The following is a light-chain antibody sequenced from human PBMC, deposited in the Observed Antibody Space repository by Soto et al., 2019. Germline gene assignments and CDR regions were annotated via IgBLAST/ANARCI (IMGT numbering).Light chain of an antibody. V-gene: IGLV1-44*01. CDR3: AAGDDNLNGPV. Sequence: QSVLTQPQSASGTPGQRVTLSCSGSSSNIGGNSVNWYQHLPGTAPKILMYSDDERPSVVPDRFSGSKSGTSASLAISGLQSEDEADYYCAAGDDNLNGPVFGGGTKLT. CDR1: SSNIGGNS. CDR2: SDD. J-gene: IGLJ2*01.